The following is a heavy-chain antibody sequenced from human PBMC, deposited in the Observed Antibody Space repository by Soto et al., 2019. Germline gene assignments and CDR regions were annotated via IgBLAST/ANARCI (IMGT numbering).Heavy chain of an antibody. J-gene: IGHJ5*02. CDR1: GGSISSGGYS. CDR2: IYHSGST. D-gene: IGHD2-2*01. CDR3: ARVPDR. V-gene: IGHV4-30-2*01. Sequence: QLKLQESGSGLVKPSQTLSLTCAVSGGSISSGGYSWSGIRQPPGKGLEWIGYIYHSGSTYYNPSLKSRVTLSVDRSKNQFSLKLSFVTAADTAVYYCARVPDRWGQGTLVTVSS.